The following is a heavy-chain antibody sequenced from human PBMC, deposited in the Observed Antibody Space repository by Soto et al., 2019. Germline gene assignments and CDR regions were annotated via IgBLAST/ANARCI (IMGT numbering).Heavy chain of an antibody. Sequence: PSEPLSLTCPVSGDSMTSCDYSWRWIRQPPVKGLEWLGYIYRTGNTHYSPSLKSRVSISQDRSKNQFSLELTSVTAADTAVYYCARGDYQYSLDYWGQGTLVNVSS. CDR1: GDSMTSCDYS. D-gene: IGHD2-2*01. CDR3: ARGDYQYSLDY. V-gene: IGHV4-30-2*01. J-gene: IGHJ4*02. CDR2: IYRTGNT.